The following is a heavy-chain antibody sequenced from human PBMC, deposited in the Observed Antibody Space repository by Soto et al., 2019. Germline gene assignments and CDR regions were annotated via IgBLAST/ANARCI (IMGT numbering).Heavy chain of an antibody. D-gene: IGHD3-22*01. J-gene: IGHJ6*02. V-gene: IGHV1-18*01. CDR3: ARVMIGANYYGMDV. CDR2: ISAYNDDR. CDR1: GYTFTSYG. Sequence: GASVKVSCKASGYTFTSYGITWVRQAPGQGLEWMGWISAYNDDRSYARKLQGRVTMTTDTSTSTAYMELRSLRSDDTAVYYCARVMIGANYYGMDVWGQGTTVTVS.